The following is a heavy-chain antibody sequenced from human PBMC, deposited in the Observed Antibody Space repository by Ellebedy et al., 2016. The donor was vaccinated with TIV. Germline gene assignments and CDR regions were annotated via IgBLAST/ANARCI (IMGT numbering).Heavy chain of an antibody. V-gene: IGHV3-15*01. CDR1: GFTFSNAW. CDR3: TTGGNDGSGSPWYFDL. D-gene: IGHD3-10*01. Sequence: GGSLRLXCAASGFTFSNAWMSWVRQAPGKGLEWVGRIKSKTDGGTTDYAAPVKGRFTISRDDSKNTLYLQMNSLKTEDTAVYYCTTGGNDGSGSPWYFDLWGRGTLVTVSS. CDR2: IKSKTDGGTT. J-gene: IGHJ2*01.